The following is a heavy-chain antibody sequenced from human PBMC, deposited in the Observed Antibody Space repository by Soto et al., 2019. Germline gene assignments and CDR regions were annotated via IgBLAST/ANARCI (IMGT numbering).Heavy chain of an antibody. V-gene: IGHV1-69*13. CDR2: IIPIFGTA. Sequence: ASVKVSCKASGGTFSSYAISWVRQAPGQGLEWMGGIIPIFGTANYAQKFQGRVTITADESTSTAYMELSSLRSEDTAVYYCARDPIAAAGNNFDYWGQGTLVTVSS. CDR1: GGTFSSYA. J-gene: IGHJ4*02. D-gene: IGHD6-13*01. CDR3: ARDPIAAAGNNFDY.